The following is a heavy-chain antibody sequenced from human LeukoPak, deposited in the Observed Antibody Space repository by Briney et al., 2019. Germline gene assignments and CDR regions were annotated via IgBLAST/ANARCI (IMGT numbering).Heavy chain of an antibody. D-gene: IGHD2-21*01. Sequence: ASVKVSCKASGYTFTSYDINWVRQATGQGLEWMGWMNPNSGNTGYAQKFQGRVTMTRNTSISTAYMELSSLRSEDTAVYYCARVVDPYYYYGMDVWGQGTTVTVSS. CDR2: MNPNSGNT. J-gene: IGHJ6*02. V-gene: IGHV1-8*01. CDR3: ARVVDPYYYYGMDV. CDR1: GYTFTSYD.